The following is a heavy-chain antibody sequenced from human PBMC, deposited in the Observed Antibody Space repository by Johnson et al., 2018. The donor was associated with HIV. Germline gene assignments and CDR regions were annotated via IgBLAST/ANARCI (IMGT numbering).Heavy chain of an antibody. CDR2: ISYDGSNK. Sequence: QVYLVESGGGVVQPGRSLRLSCAASGFTFSSYAMHWVRQAPGKGLEWVAVISYDGSNKYYADSVKGRFTISRDNSKNTLYLQMNSLRAEDTAVYYCARVAVLWFRDTNAFDIWGQGTMVTVSS. CDR3: ARVAVLWFRDTNAFDI. J-gene: IGHJ3*02. CDR1: GFTFSSYA. V-gene: IGHV3-30*04. D-gene: IGHD3-10*01.